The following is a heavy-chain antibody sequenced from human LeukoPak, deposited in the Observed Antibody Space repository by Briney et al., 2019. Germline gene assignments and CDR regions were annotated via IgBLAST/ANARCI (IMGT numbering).Heavy chain of an antibody. CDR1: GGSISSSSYY. CDR3: AMLGYFDWKFDY. Sequence: SETLSLTCTVSGGSISSSSYYWGWIRQPPGKGLEWIGSIYYSGNTYYNPSLKSRVTISVDTSKNQFSLKLSSVTAADTAVYYCAMLGYFDWKFDYWGQGTLVTVSS. V-gene: IGHV4-39*01. J-gene: IGHJ4*02. D-gene: IGHD3-9*01. CDR2: IYYSGNT.